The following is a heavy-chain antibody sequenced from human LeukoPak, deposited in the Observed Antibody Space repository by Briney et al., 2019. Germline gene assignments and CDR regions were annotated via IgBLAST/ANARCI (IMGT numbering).Heavy chain of an antibody. CDR2: ISSSSSSI. CDR3: ERSLIPYFDH. J-gene: IGHJ4*02. Sequence: PGGSLRLSCAASGFTFSTYEMNWVRQAPGKGLEWVSFISSSSSSIHYADSVKGRFTISRDNAKKSLYLQMNSLRAEDTAIYYCERSLIPYFDHWGQGTLVTVSS. CDR1: GFTFSTYE. V-gene: IGHV3-48*03. D-gene: IGHD2-21*01.